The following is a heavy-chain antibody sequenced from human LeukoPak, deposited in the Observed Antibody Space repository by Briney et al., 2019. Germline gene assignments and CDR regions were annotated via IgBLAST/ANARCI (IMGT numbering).Heavy chain of an antibody. CDR3: ARGQSGDPAFDI. CDR1: GFTFSSYA. Sequence: GGSLRLSCAASGFTFSSYAMSWVRQAPGKGLEWVSVIYSGGTTYYGDPVEGRFTISRDNSRNTLNLQMNSLRAEDTAVYFCARGQSGDPAFDIWGQGTMVTVSS. V-gene: IGHV3-53*01. CDR2: IYSGGTT. J-gene: IGHJ3*02. D-gene: IGHD4-17*01.